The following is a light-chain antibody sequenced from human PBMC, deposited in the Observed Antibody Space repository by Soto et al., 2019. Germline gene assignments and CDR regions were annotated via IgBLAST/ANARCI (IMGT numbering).Light chain of an antibody. CDR2: LNSDGSH. CDR3: QTWGTGIRV. CDR1: SGHSIYA. V-gene: IGLV4-69*01. J-gene: IGLJ2*01. Sequence: QLVLTQSPSASASLGASVKLTCTLSSGHSIYAIAWHQQQPEKGPRFLMKLNSDGSHTKGDGIPDRFSGSGSGADRYLTISSLQSEDEADYYCQTWGTGIRVFGGGTKLTVL.